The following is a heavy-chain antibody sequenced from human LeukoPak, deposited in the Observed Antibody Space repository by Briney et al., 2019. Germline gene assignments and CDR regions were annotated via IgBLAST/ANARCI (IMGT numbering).Heavy chain of an antibody. Sequence: GGSLRLSCAASGFTFSTYWMTWVRQAPEKGLERVANTKADGSETYYLDSVRGRFTISRDNAKNSLYLQMNSLRADDTAVYYCGKGGQSSSWFWVDWGQGTLVTVSS. V-gene: IGHV3-7*01. CDR3: GKGGQSSSWFWVD. CDR2: TKADGSET. J-gene: IGHJ4*02. CDR1: GFTFSTYW. D-gene: IGHD6-13*01.